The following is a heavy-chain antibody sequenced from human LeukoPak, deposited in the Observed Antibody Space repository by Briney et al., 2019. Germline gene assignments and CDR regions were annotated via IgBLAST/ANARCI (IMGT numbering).Heavy chain of an antibody. CDR3: ARDQDTAMVTYFDY. Sequence: SGGSLRLSCAASGFTFSDYYMSWIRQAPGKGLEWVSYISSSSSYTNYADSVKGRFTISRDNAKNSLYLQMNSLRAEDTAVYYCARDQDTAMVTYFDYWGQGTLVTVPS. J-gene: IGHJ4*02. CDR2: ISSSSSYT. D-gene: IGHD5-18*01. V-gene: IGHV3-11*06. CDR1: GFTFSDYY.